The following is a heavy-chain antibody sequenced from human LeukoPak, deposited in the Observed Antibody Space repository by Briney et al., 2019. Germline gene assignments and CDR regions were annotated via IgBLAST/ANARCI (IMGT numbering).Heavy chain of an antibody. CDR2: IYYSENS. CDR3: ARVSVTYYFDN. Sequence: SETLSLTCTVSGGSISSSTYSWGWIRQPPGKGLEWIGTIYYSENSSYNPSLKSRVTISVDTSKNQCSLRLSSVTAADTAVYYCARVSVTYYFDNWSQGTLVTVSS. CDR1: GGSISSSTYS. J-gene: IGHJ4*02. V-gene: IGHV4-39*07.